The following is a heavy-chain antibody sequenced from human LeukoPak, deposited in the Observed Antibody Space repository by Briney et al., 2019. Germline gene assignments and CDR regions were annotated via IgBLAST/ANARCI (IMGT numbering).Heavy chain of an antibody. CDR2: IYYSGST. Sequence: PSETLSLTCSVSGGSISGYYWSWIRQPPGEGLEWIGYIYYSGSTNYNPSLESRVTISVDTSNNQFSLKLSSVTAADTAVYYCARRDTSGWLLDYWGQGTLVTVSS. V-gene: IGHV4-59*08. J-gene: IGHJ4*02. D-gene: IGHD6-19*01. CDR3: ARRDTSGWLLDY. CDR1: GGSISGYY.